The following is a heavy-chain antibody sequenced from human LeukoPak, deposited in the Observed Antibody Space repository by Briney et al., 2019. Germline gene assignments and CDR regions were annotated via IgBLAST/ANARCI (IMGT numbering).Heavy chain of an antibody. J-gene: IGHJ5*02. V-gene: IGHV4-34*01. Sequence: KASETLSLTCAVYGGSFGGYYWSWIRQPPGKGLEWIGEINHSGSTNYNPSLKSRVTISVDTSKNQFSLKLSSVTAADTAVYYCARSYCSSTSCYAVGGGWFDPWGQGTLVTVSS. D-gene: IGHD2-2*01. CDR3: ARSYCSSTSCYAVGGGWFDP. CDR2: INHSGST. CDR1: GGSFGGYY.